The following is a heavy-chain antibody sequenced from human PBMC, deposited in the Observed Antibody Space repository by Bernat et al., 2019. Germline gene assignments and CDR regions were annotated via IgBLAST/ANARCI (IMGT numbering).Heavy chain of an antibody. Sequence: EVQLVESGGGLVKPGGSLRLSCAASGFTFSGYSMNWVRQAPGRGLEWVSSISSSSSYIYYADSVKGRFTISRDNAKNSLYLQMNSLRAEDTAVYYCARVVSGYSYGFFYYYYYMDVWGKGTTVTVSS. CDR2: ISSSSSYI. D-gene: IGHD5-18*01. CDR1: GFTFSGYS. CDR3: ARVVSGYSYGFFYYYYYMDV. V-gene: IGHV3-21*01. J-gene: IGHJ6*03.